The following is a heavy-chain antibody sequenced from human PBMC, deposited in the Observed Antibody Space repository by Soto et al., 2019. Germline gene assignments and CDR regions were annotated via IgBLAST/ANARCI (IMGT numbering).Heavy chain of an antibody. CDR2: INPNSGGT. Sequence: ASVKVSCKASGYTFTSYYMHWVRQAPGQGLEWMGIINPNSGGTNYAQKFQGWVTMTRDTSISTAYMELSRLRSDDTAVYYCAAVQGYYYDSSGYYVPNFAKDYWGQGTLVTVSS. J-gene: IGHJ4*02. V-gene: IGHV1-2*04. D-gene: IGHD3-22*01. CDR1: GYTFTSYY. CDR3: AAVQGYYYDSSGYYVPNFAKDY.